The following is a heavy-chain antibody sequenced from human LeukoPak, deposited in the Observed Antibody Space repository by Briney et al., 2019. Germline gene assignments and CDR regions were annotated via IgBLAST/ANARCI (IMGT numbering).Heavy chain of an antibody. V-gene: IGHV4-59*01. CDR2: IYYIGST. CDR1: CGSTGRYN. J-gene: IGHJ4*02. CDR3: AREGWRTGRSAFDY. Sequence: SETLSLTCTDACGSTGRYNWCGSRQPPQKRVWRIGHIYYIGSTNYNPYLKRRVTIPIETSKNKTSLKLRRVTAADTAGLYCAREGWRTGRSAFDYWGQGTLVTVSS. D-gene: IGHD1-14*01.